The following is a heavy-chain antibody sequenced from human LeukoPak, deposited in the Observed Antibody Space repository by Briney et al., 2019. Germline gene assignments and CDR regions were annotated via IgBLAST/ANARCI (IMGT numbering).Heavy chain of an antibody. CDR3: ARVLRVTMIVVVIKSTKYYFDY. J-gene: IGHJ4*02. CDR1: GGSISSHY. D-gene: IGHD3-22*01. Sequence: SETLSLTCTVSGGSISSHYWSWIRRPAGKGLEWIGRIFSDGSTNYNPSLKSRVTMPVDSSKNQFSLKVNSVTAADSAMYYCARVLRVTMIVVVIKSTKYYFDYWGPGTLVTVSS. V-gene: IGHV4-4*07. CDR2: IFSDGST.